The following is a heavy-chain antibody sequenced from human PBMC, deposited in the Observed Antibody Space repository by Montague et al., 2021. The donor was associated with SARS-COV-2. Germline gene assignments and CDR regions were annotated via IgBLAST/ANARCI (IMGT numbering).Heavy chain of an antibody. D-gene: IGHD5-18*01. J-gene: IGHJ4*02. CDR1: GASSSNYY. CDR3: ASAPRYSFGFWDY. CDR2: INHSGYT. Sequence: SETLSLTCAVYGASSSNYYWSWIRQSPGKGLEWVGEINHSGYTDYNPSLESRLTISLDSSQKQFSLKMTSVTAADTAIYYCASAPRYSFGFWDYWGQGTLVSVSS. V-gene: IGHV4-34*01.